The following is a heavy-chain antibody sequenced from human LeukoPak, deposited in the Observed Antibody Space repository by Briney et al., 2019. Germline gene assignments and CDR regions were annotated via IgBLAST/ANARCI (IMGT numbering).Heavy chain of an antibody. Sequence: GGSLRLSCAASGLTFSSHWMHWVRQAPGKGLVWVSRINIDGSSTTFADSVKGRFTISRDNAKNTLYLQMNSLRAEDTAVYYCARAPSGWFGMDVWGQGTTVTVSS. D-gene: IGHD6-19*01. CDR2: INIDGSST. J-gene: IGHJ6*02. CDR3: ARAPSGWFGMDV. CDR1: GLTFSSHW. V-gene: IGHV3-74*01.